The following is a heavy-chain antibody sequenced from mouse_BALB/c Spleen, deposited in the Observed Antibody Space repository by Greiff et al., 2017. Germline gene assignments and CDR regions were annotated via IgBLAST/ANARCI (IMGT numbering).Heavy chain of an antibody. D-gene: IGHD1-1*01. Sequence: VQLQESGAELVRPGSSVKISCKASGYAFSSYWMNWVKQRPGQGLEWIGQIYPGDGDTNYNGKFKGKATLTADKSSSTAYMQLSSLTSEDSAVYFCARSPLYYGSSSFDYWGQGTTLTVSS. CDR1: GYAFSSYW. J-gene: IGHJ2*01. CDR3: ARSPLYYGSSSFDY. V-gene: IGHV1-80*01. CDR2: IYPGDGDT.